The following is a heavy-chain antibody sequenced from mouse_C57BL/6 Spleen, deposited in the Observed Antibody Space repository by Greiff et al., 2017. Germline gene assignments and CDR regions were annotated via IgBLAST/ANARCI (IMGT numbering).Heavy chain of an antibody. D-gene: IGHD2-2*01. CDR3: ARGGYDEVYFDY. CDR1: GFTFTDYY. Sequence: EVKVEESGGGLVQPGGSLSLSCAASGFTFTDYYMSWVRQPPGQALEWLGFIRNKANGYTTEYSASVKGRFTISRDNSQSILYLQMNALRAEDSATYYYARGGYDEVYFDYWGQGTTLTVSS. CDR2: IRNKANGYTT. J-gene: IGHJ2*01. V-gene: IGHV7-3*01.